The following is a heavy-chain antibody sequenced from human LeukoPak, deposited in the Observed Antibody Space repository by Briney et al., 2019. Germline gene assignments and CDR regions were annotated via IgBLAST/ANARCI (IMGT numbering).Heavy chain of an antibody. D-gene: IGHD3-22*01. J-gene: IGHJ4*02. CDR3: ARDPGSGYVGYYFDY. V-gene: IGHV4-59*01. CDR2: SYYSGST. Sequence: PSETLSLTCTVSGGYISSYYWSWIRQPPGKGLEWIGHSYYSGSTNYNPSLKSRVTISVDTSKNQFSLKLSSVTAADTAVYYCARDPGSGYVGYYFDYWGQGTLVTVSS. CDR1: GGYISSYY.